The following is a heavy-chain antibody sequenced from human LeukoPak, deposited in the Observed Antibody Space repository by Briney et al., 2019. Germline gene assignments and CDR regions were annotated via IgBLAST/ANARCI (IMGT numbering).Heavy chain of an antibody. J-gene: IGHJ4*02. Sequence: SETLSLTCAVSGGSISSSKWWNWVRQPPGKGLEWIGEIYHSGSTYHNPSLKSRVTISVDKSKNQLSLKMRSVTAADTAVYYCASRPLATAGPLDYWGQGTLVTVSS. CDR1: GGSISSSKW. CDR3: ASRPLATAGPLDY. V-gene: IGHV4-4*02. CDR2: IYHSGST. D-gene: IGHD6-13*01.